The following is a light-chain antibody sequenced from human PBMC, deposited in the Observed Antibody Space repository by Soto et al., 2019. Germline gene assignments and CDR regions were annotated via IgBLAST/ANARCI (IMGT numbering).Light chain of an antibody. CDR3: QQSVTTPRT. Sequence: DIQMTQSPSSLSASVGDRVTITCRASQTINTWLNWYQHKPGKVPKVLIYAASSLQSGVPSRFGGSGSGTEFTLTINNLQPDDFATYYCQQSVTTPRTLGQGTKLEIK. J-gene: IGKJ2*01. CDR2: AAS. CDR1: QTINTW. V-gene: IGKV1-39*01.